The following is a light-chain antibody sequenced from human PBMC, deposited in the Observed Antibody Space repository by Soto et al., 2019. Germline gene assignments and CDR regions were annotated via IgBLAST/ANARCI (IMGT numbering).Light chain of an antibody. CDR3: ISYTSRSIPDV. CDR2: EVS. V-gene: IGLV2-14*01. CDR1: SSDVGAHNH. J-gene: IGLJ1*01. Sequence: QSALTQPASVSGSPGQSITISCTGTSSDVGAHNHVSWYQKHPGKAPKLMIYEVSNRPSGVSNRFSGSKSGNTASLTISGLQAEDEADYYCISYTSRSIPDVFGRGTKLTVL.